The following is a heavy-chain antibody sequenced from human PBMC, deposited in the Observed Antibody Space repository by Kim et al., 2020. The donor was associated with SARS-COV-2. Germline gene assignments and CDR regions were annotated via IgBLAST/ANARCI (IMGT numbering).Heavy chain of an antibody. CDR1: GFTFSSYG. CDR3: ARDREFWSGYYTPWFDP. Sequence: GGSLRLSCAASGFTFSSYGMHWVRQAPGKGLEWVAVIWYDGSNKDYADSVKGRFTISRDNSKNTLYLQMNSLRAEDTAVYYCARDREFWSGYYTPWFDPWGQGTLVTVSS. J-gene: IGHJ5*02. V-gene: IGHV3-33*01. D-gene: IGHD3-3*01. CDR2: IWYDGSNK.